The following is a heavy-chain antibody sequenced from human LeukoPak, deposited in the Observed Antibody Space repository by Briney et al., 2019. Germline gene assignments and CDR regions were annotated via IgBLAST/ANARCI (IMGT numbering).Heavy chain of an antibody. CDR2: INPNSGGT. D-gene: IGHD2-15*01. J-gene: IGHJ1*01. CDR3: ARVGDIVVVVAATPGHFQH. Sequence: GASVKVSCKASGYTFTGYYMHWVRQAPGQGLEWMGWINPNSGGTNYAQKFQGRVTMTRDTSISTAYMELSRLRSDDTAVYYCARVGDIVVVVAATPGHFQHWGQGTLVTVSS. CDR1: GYTFTGYY. V-gene: IGHV1-2*02.